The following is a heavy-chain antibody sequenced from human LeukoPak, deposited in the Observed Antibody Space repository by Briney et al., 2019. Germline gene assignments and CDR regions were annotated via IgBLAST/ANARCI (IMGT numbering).Heavy chain of an antibody. Sequence: GGSLRLSCAASGFTSSSYGMHWVRQAPGKGLEWVAVISYDGSNKYYADSVKGRFTISRDNSKNTLYLQMNSLRAEDTAVYYCAKGGVAAAGNAFDIWGQGTMVTVSS. CDR1: GFTSSSYG. V-gene: IGHV3-30*18. CDR3: AKGGVAAAGNAFDI. D-gene: IGHD6-13*01. CDR2: ISYDGSNK. J-gene: IGHJ3*02.